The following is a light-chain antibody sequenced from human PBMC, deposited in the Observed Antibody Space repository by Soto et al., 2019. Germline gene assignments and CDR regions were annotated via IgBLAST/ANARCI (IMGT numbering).Light chain of an antibody. CDR2: GAS. Sequence: AIQMTQSPSSLSASVGDRVTITCRASQGIGNALGWYQQKPGTAPKLLIYGASTLHSGVPSRFSVSASGTDFTLTISSLQPEDFATYYCLQDDDYPYTFGQGTKVEIK. V-gene: IGKV1-6*01. CDR1: QGIGNA. J-gene: IGKJ2*01. CDR3: LQDDDYPYT.